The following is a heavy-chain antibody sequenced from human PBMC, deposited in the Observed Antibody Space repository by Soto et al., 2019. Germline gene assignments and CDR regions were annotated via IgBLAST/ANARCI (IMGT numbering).Heavy chain of an antibody. CDR3: ATSPHGYYDSSGYYFRFPPLDY. V-gene: IGHV4-61*01. CDR1: GGSVSSGSYY. Sequence: SETLSLTCTVSGGSVSSGSYYWSWIRQPPGKGLEWIGYIYYSGSTNYNPSLKSRVTISVDTSKNQFSLKLSSVTAADTAVYYCATSPHGYYDSSGYYFRFPPLDYWGQGTLVTVSS. D-gene: IGHD3-22*01. J-gene: IGHJ4*02. CDR2: IYYSGST.